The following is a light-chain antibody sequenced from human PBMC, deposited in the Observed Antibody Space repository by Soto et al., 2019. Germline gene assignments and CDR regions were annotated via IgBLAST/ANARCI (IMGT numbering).Light chain of an antibody. Sequence: EIVLTQSPAILSLSPGERATLSCRASQSVSSDNLAWYQQKPGQAPRLLIYAASSRATGIPDRFSGTGSGTAFTLTIGRLELEDFAVYYCQQYDGSSYTFGQGTQLEI. CDR3: QQYDGSSYT. J-gene: IGKJ2*01. V-gene: IGKV3-20*01. CDR1: QSVSSDN. CDR2: AAS.